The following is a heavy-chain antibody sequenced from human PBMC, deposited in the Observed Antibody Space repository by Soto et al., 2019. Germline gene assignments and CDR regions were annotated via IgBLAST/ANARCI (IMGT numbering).Heavy chain of an antibody. D-gene: IGHD2-8*01. J-gene: IGHJ6*02. CDR2: INHGGRT. CDR3: ARGRVTNYYYYGADV. Sequence: QVQLQQWGAGLLKPSETLSLTCAVSGEPFTDHFCTWIRQAPGKGLEWIGEINHGGRTYFNPSLKSRVTLSVDTPKNQFSLVLVSLTAADTGVYYCARGRVTNYYYYGADVWGQGTTVTVSS. CDR1: GEPFTDHF. V-gene: IGHV4-34*02.